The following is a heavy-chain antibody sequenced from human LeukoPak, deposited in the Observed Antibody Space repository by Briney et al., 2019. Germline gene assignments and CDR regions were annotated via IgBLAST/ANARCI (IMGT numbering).Heavy chain of an antibody. J-gene: IGHJ4*02. D-gene: IGHD3-10*01. V-gene: IGHV5-51*01. CDR2: IFPGNSDT. Sequence: GESLKISCQGSGYNFAIYYIAWVRQVPGKGLEWVGVIFPGNSDTKYSPSFQGQVTISADTSINTAYLQWSSLEASDTAIYYCARRYGGGANNFGDWGQGTLVTVSS. CDR1: GYNFAIYY. CDR3: ARRYGGGANNFGD.